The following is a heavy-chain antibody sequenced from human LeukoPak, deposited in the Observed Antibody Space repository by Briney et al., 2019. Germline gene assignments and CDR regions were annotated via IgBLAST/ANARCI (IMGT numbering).Heavy chain of an antibody. V-gene: IGHV3-23*01. J-gene: IGHJ4*02. CDR1: GASVSSGSYY. CDR2: ISSSADST. D-gene: IGHD3-3*01. Sequence: ETLSLTCNVSGASVSSGSYYWSWIRQPPGKGLEWVSAISSSADSTYYADSVKGRFTISRDNSKNTLYLQMNSLRAEDTAVYYCAKDGKRFLEWLLYQYYFDYWGQGTLVTVSS. CDR3: AKDGKRFLEWLLYQYYFDY.